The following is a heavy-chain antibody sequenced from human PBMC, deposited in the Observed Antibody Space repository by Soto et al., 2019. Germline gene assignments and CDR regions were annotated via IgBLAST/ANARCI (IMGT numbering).Heavy chain of an antibody. V-gene: IGHV1-8*01. J-gene: IGHJ6*03. D-gene: IGHD6-13*01. Sequence: QVQLVQSGAEVKKPGASVKVSCKASGYTFTSYDINWVRQATGQGLEWMGWMNPNSGNTGYAQKFQGRVHMSRNNSMSTAYMELSSLRSEDSALYYCARGPGSWYYYSMEDWGKGTTVTVSS. CDR2: MNPNSGNT. CDR1: GYTFTSYD. CDR3: ARGPGSWYYYSMED.